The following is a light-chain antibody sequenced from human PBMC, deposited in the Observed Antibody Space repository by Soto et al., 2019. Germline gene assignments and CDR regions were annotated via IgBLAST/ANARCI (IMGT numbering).Light chain of an antibody. V-gene: IGKV3-20*01. CDR1: QSVGSSY. Sequence: EIVLTQSPGTLSLSPGERATLFCRASQSVGSSYLAWYQQKPGQAPRLLVYAASSRATGIPDRFSGGGSGTDFTLTITRLEPEDFAVYYCQQYGSSPLTFGPGTKLEI. CDR3: QQYGSSPLT. CDR2: AAS. J-gene: IGKJ1*01.